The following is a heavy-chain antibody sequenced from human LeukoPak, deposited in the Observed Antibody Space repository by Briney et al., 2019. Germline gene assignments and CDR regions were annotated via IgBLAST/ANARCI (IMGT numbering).Heavy chain of an antibody. D-gene: IGHD1-26*01. V-gene: IGHV4-34*01. CDR1: GGSFSGYY. CDR3: ARDLIVGATYDWFDP. Sequence: SETPSLTCAVYGGSFSGYYWSWIRQPPGKGLEWIGEINHSGSTNYNPSLKSRVTISVDTSKNQFSLKLSSVTAADTAVYYCARDLIVGATYDWFDPWGQGTLVTVSS. CDR2: INHSGST. J-gene: IGHJ5*02.